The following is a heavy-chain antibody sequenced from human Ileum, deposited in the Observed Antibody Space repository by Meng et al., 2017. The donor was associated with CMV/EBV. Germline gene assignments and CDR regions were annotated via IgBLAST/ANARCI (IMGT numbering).Heavy chain of an antibody. D-gene: IGHD1-14*01. Sequence: QLWGAGLLKPSETLSLTCDVYDASFSDFYWRWTRHLPGKGLEWIGEIHPSGSTHYNPSLESRVSISVHMSNNQFSLKVSSVTAADTAVYYCARGQDNHKGGVHWGQGTLVTVSS. CDR3: ARGQDNHKGGVH. V-gene: IGHV4-34*01. CDR1: DASFSDFY. J-gene: IGHJ4*02. CDR2: IHPSGST.